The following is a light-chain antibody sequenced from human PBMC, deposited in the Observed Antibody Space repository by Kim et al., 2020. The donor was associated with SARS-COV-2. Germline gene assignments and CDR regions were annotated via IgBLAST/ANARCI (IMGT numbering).Light chain of an antibody. J-gene: IGKJ4*01. CDR2: WAS. CDR1: QSILKSINIKNY. Sequence: ATINGKSSQSILKSINIKNYLAWYQQKPGQPPKLLIYWASTRESGVPDRCSGSGSGTDFTITISSLQAEDVAVYYCQQYHDILLTVGGGTKVDIK. CDR3: QQYHDILLT. V-gene: IGKV4-1*01.